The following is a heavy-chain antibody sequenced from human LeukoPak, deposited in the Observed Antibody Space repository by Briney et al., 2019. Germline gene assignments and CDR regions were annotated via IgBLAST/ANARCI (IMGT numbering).Heavy chain of an antibody. CDR1: GYTSTNYY. J-gene: IGHJ4*02. CDR2: INPSGAST. Sequence: ASVKVSCKASGYTSTNYYMHWVRQAPGQGLEWMGIINPSGASTSYAQKFQGRVTMTRDTSTSTVYMELSSLRSEDTAVYYCARARVVVTATPSDYWGQGTLVTVSS. V-gene: IGHV1-46*01. D-gene: IGHD2-21*02. CDR3: ARARVVVTATPSDY.